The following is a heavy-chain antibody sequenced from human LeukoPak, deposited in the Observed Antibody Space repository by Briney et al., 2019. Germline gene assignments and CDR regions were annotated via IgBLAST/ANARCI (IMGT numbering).Heavy chain of an antibody. Sequence: PSETLSLTCAVYDGSFSGYYWSWIRQPPGKGLEWIGEINHSGSTNYNPSLKSRVTISLDTSKSQFSLKVRYVTAADTAVYYCARGLNDSWTGENYWGQGTLVTVSS. CDR1: DGSFSGYY. V-gene: IGHV4-34*01. D-gene: IGHD3-3*01. CDR3: ARGLNDSWTGENY. J-gene: IGHJ4*02. CDR2: INHSGST.